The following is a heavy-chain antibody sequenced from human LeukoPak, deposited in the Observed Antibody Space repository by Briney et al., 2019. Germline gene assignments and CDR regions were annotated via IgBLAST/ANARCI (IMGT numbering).Heavy chain of an antibody. Sequence: PSETLSLTCAVYGGSFSGYYWSWIRQPPGKGLEWIGEINHSGSTNYNPSLKSRLTISVDTSKNQFSLKLSSVTAADTAVYYCARLQARRYCSSTSCYGRGFDYWGQGTLVTVSS. V-gene: IGHV4-34*01. D-gene: IGHD2-2*01. CDR1: GGSFSGYY. CDR3: ARLQARRYCSSTSCYGRGFDY. J-gene: IGHJ4*02. CDR2: INHSGST.